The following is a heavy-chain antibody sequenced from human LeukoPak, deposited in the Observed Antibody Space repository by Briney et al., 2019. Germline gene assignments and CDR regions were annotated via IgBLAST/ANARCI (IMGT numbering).Heavy chain of an antibody. Sequence: GGSLRLSCAASGFTFSSYAMSWVRQAPGKGLEWVSAIRGSGGSTYYADSVKGRFTISRDNSKNTLYMQMNSLRAEDTAVYYCAMMVRGVIIGDYFDYWGQGTLVTAPS. CDR1: GFTFSSYA. D-gene: IGHD3-10*01. V-gene: IGHV3-23*01. J-gene: IGHJ4*02. CDR2: IRGSGGST. CDR3: AMMVRGVIIGDYFDY.